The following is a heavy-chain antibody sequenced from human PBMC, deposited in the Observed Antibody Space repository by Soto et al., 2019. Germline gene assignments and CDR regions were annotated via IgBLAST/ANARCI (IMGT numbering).Heavy chain of an antibody. CDR1: GFTFSSYA. Sequence: QVQLVESGGGVVQPGRSLRLSCAASGFTFSSYAMHWVRQAPGKGLEWVAVISYDGSNKYYADSVKGRFTISRDNSKNXLYLQMNSLRAEDTAVYYYARPLWRDDYNWGYFDLWGRGTLVTVSS. J-gene: IGHJ2*01. CDR3: ARPLWRDDYNWGYFDL. V-gene: IGHV3-30-3*01. D-gene: IGHD4-4*01. CDR2: ISYDGSNK.